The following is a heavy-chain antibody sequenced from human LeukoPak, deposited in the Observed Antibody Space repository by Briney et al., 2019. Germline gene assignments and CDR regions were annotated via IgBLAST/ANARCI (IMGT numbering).Heavy chain of an antibody. CDR2: IKSKTDGGTT. CDR1: GFTFSKYW. Sequence: TGGSLRLSCAASGFTFSKYWMTWVRQAPGKGLEWVGRIKSKTDGGTTDYAAPVKGRFTISRDDSKNTLYLQMNSLKTEDTAVYYCTTGAYPQPPPPFDYWGQGTLVTVSS. J-gene: IGHJ4*02. D-gene: IGHD5-18*01. V-gene: IGHV3-15*01. CDR3: TTGAYPQPPPPFDY.